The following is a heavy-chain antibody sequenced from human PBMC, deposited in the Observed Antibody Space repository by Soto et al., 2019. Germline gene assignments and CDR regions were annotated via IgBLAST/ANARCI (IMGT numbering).Heavy chain of an antibody. Sequence: GGSLRLSCAASGFTFSSYGMHWVRQAPGKGLEWVAVISYDGSNKYYADSVKGRFTISRDNSKNTLYLQMNSLRAEDTAVYYSAYDLYDSSGYYYVFDAFDIWGQGTMVTVSS. J-gene: IGHJ3*02. V-gene: IGHV3-30*18. D-gene: IGHD3-22*01. CDR1: GFTFSSYG. CDR2: ISYDGSNK. CDR3: AYDLYDSSGYYYVFDAFDI.